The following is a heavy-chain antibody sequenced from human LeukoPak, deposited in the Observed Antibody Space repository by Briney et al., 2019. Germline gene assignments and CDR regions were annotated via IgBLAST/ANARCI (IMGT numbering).Heavy chain of an antibody. CDR3: ARDGRIAGNFDY. CDR1: GGTFSSYA. D-gene: IGHD6-13*01. V-gene: IGHV1-69*13. Sequence: ASVKVSCKASGGTFSSYAISWMRQAPGQGLEWMGGIIPIFGTANYAQKFQGRVTITADESTSTAYMELSSLRSEDTAVYYCARDGRIAGNFDYWGQGTLVTVSS. J-gene: IGHJ4*02. CDR2: IIPIFGTA.